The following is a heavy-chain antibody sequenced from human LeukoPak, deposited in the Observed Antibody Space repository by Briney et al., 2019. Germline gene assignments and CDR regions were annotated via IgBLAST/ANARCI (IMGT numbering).Heavy chain of an antibody. J-gene: IGHJ4*02. CDR3: ARDPHGYNSYFDY. CDR1: GFIVSSNY. D-gene: IGHD5-24*01. Sequence: GGSLRLSCAASGFIVSSNYMNWVRKAPGKGLEWVSVIYTDGSTYYADSVKGRFTISRVISRNTVHLKMNSLRAGDTAVYYCARDPHGYNSYFDYWGQGTLVTVSS. CDR2: IYTDGST. V-gene: IGHV3-53*01.